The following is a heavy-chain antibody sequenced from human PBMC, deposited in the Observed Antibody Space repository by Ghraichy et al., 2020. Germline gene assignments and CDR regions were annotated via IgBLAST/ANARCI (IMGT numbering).Heavy chain of an antibody. CDR3: ARVGPSSWYSTSDY. D-gene: IGHD6-13*01. Sequence: GGSLRLSCAASGFTFSSYSMNWVRQAPGKGLEWVSSISSSSSYIYYADSVKGRFTISRDNAKNSLYLQMNSLRAEDTAVYYCARVGPSSWYSTSDYWGQGTLVTVSS. CDR2: ISSSSSYI. J-gene: IGHJ4*02. V-gene: IGHV3-21*01. CDR1: GFTFSSYS.